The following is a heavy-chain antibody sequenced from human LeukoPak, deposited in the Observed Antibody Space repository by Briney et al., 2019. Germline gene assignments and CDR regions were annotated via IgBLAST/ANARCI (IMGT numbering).Heavy chain of an antibody. CDR1: GFTFSNYG. CDR2: ISGSGGST. D-gene: IGHD3-22*01. Sequence: GGSLRLSCAASGFTFSNYGMSWVRQAPGKGLEWVSAISGSGGSTYYADSVKGRFTISRDNSKNTLYLQMNSLRAEDTAVYYCAKTGSKIVVPPYYFDYWGQGTLVTVSS. CDR3: AKTGSKIVVPPYYFDY. J-gene: IGHJ4*02. V-gene: IGHV3-23*01.